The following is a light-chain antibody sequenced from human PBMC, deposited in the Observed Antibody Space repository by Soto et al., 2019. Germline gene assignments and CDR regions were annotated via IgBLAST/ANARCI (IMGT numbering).Light chain of an antibody. CDR3: QQHNTWPPIT. CDR1: QSVRTY. V-gene: IGKV3-11*01. J-gene: IGKJ5*01. CDR2: DAS. Sequence: EIVLPQFPVTLSLSPVARAPLSCRASQSVRTYLAWYQVQPGQAPRLLIYDASSRASGVPPRFSGSGSGTAFTPTTSSPQPEDLALYYCQQHNTWPPITFGQGTRLEIK.